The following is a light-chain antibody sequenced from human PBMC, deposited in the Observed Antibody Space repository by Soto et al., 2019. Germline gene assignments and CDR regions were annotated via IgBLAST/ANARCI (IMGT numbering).Light chain of an antibody. J-gene: IGKJ3*01. CDR1: QSVTSNF. V-gene: IGKV3-20*01. CDR3: HQYGSSPLT. CDR2: GAS. Sequence: EIVLTQSPGTLSLSPGERATLTCRASQSVTSNFLAWYQQKPGQAPRLLMYGASSRATGIPDRFSGSGSGTDFTLTISRLEPEDFALYYCHQYGSSPLTSGPGTKVDIK.